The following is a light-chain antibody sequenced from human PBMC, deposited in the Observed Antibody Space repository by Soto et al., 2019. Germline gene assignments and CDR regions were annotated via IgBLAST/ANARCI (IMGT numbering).Light chain of an antibody. CDR1: QTVSTY. Sequence: EIVLTQSPATLSLSPGERATLSCRASQTVSTYLAWYQQKPGQAPRLLIYNASNRATGIPARFSGSGSGTDFTLTIGSLEPEDSAVYYCHQRSNWPPFTFGPGTKVEIK. J-gene: IGKJ3*01. V-gene: IGKV3-11*01. CDR2: NAS. CDR3: HQRSNWPPFT.